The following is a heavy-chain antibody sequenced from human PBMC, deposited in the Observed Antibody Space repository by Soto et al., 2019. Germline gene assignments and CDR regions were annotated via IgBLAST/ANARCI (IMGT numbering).Heavy chain of an antibody. Sequence: SETLSLTCTVSGGSISSGGYYWSWIRQPPGKGLEWIGEINHSGSTNYNPSLKTRVTISADTSKNQFFLKLSSVTAADTAVYYCARVPGIAVAGTGVFYYYYGMDVWGQGTTVTVSS. CDR3: ARVPGIAVAGTGVFYYYYGMDV. CDR2: INHSGST. V-gene: IGHV4-61*08. CDR1: GGSISSGGYY. D-gene: IGHD6-19*01. J-gene: IGHJ6*02.